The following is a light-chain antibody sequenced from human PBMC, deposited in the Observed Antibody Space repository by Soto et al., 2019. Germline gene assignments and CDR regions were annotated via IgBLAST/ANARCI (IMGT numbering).Light chain of an antibody. CDR2: GAS. V-gene: IGKV3-15*01. Sequence: EIVMTQSPATLSVSPGERATLSCRASQSVSSNLAWYQQKPGQAPRLLIYGASTRATGIPARFSGSGSGTEFTLPISSLQSDDCAVYYGQQSNNWTFGPGTKVDIK. CDR1: QSVSSN. CDR3: QQSNNWT. J-gene: IGKJ3*01.